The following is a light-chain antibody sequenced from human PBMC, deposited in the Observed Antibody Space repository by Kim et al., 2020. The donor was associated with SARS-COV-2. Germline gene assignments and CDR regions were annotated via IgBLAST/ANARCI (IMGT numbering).Light chain of an antibody. V-gene: IGLV1-40*01. CDR1: SSNIGAGYD. CDR3: QSYDSSLSGYV. Sequence: RVTISCTGSSSNIGAGYDVHWYQQLPGTAPKLLIYGNSNRPSGVPDRFSGSKSGTSASLAITGLQAEDEADCYCQSYDSSLSGYVFGTGTKVTVL. CDR2: GNS. J-gene: IGLJ1*01.